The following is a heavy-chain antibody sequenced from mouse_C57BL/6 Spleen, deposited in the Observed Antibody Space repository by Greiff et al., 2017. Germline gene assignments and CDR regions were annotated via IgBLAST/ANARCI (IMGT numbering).Heavy chain of an antibody. CDR1: GYSFTGYY. CDR2: INPSTGGT. V-gene: IGHV1-42*01. D-gene: IGHD1-1*01. CDR3: ARYYGRRSACFAY. J-gene: IGHJ3*01. Sequence: EVQLQESGPELVKPGASVKLSCKASGYSFTGYYMHWVKQSPKKSLEWIGEINPSTGGTTYNQKFKAKATLTVDKSSSTAYMQLKSLTSEDSAVYYCARYYGRRSACFAYWGQGTLVTVSA.